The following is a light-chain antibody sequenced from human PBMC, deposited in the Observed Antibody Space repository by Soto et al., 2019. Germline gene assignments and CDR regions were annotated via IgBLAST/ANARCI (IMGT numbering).Light chain of an antibody. CDR1: SSDVGGYNY. CDR2: EVS. J-gene: IGLJ3*02. CDR3: SSYAGRV. V-gene: IGLV2-8*01. Sequence: QSALTQPPSASGSPGQSVTISCTGTSSDVGGYNYVSWYQQHPGKAPKLMIYEVSKRPSGVPDRFSCSKSGNTASLTVSGLQAEDEADYYGSSYAGRVFGGGIKLTVL.